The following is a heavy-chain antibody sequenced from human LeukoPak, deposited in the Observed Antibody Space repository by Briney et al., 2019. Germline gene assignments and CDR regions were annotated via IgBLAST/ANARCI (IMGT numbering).Heavy chain of an antibody. CDR3: ARVRFTRRAFDI. CDR2: IYYSGST. CDR1: GASISSGNYY. Sequence: PSETLSLTCTVSGASISSGNYYWSWIRQPPGKGLEWIGYIYYSGSTNYNPSLKSRVTISVDTSKNQFSLKLSSVTAADTAVYYCARVRFTRRAFDIWGQGTMVTVSS. J-gene: IGHJ3*02. V-gene: IGHV4-61*01. D-gene: IGHD6-6*01.